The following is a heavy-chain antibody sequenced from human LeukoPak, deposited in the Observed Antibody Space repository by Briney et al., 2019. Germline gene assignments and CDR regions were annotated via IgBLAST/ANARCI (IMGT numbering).Heavy chain of an antibody. D-gene: IGHD2-15*01. J-gene: IGHJ4*02. Sequence: GGSLRLSCAVSGFTFSSYVMSWVRQAPGKGLEWVSSISVSGGSTYYADSVKGRFTISRDNSKNTLYLQMNSLRAEDTAVYYCAKDDRYCSGGSCYDRLGGYFDYWGQGTLVTVSS. V-gene: IGHV3-23*01. CDR1: GFTFSSYV. CDR3: AKDDRYCSGGSCYDRLGGYFDY. CDR2: ISVSGGST.